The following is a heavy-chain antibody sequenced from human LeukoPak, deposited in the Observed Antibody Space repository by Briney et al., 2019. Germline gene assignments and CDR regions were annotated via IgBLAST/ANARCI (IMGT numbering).Heavy chain of an antibody. CDR1: GFTFSSYA. J-gene: IGHJ6*03. V-gene: IGHV3-23*01. D-gene: IGHD5-24*01. Sequence: GGSLRLSCAASGFTFSSYAMSWVRQAPGKGLEWVSAISGSGGSTYYADSVKGRFTISRDNSKNTLYLQMNSLRAEDTAVYYCAKDGAGRWLQPLYYYYMHVWGKGTTVTVSS. CDR3: AKDGAGRWLQPLYYYYMHV. CDR2: ISGSGGST.